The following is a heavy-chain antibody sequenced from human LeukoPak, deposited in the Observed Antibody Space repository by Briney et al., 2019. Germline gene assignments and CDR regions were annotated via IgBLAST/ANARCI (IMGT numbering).Heavy chain of an antibody. D-gene: IGHD3-9*01. CDR1: GGXISSSSNY. J-gene: IGHJ4*02. V-gene: IGHV4-39*02. CDR3: ARGYYDVLTGHPKNFDY. CDR2: IYYSGTT. Sequence: PSETLSLTCTVSGGXISSSSNYWGWIRQSPGKGLEWIGRIYYSGTTYYSPSLKSRVTISVDTSNNQSSLKLSSVTAADTAVYYCARGYYDVLTGHPKNFDYWGQGTLVTVSS.